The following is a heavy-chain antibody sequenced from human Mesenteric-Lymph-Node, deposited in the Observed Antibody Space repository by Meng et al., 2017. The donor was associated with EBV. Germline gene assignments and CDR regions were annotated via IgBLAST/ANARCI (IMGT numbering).Heavy chain of an antibody. CDR2: ISYDGTYK. J-gene: IGHJ4*02. D-gene: IGHD5-18*01. Sequence: QVQLVESGXGVVQPGRSLRLSFAAPGITFSNYGMHWVRQATGKGLEWVAVISYDGTYKYYADSVKGRFTISSDNSKNTLYLQMNSLRAEDTAVYYCAKDQNGNLAYGYGRYYFDYWGQGTLVTVSS. V-gene: IGHV3-30*18. CDR3: AKDQNGNLAYGYGRYYFDY. CDR1: GITFSNYG.